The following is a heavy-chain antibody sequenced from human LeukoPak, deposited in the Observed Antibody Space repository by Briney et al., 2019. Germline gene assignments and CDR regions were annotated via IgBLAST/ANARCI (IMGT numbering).Heavy chain of an antibody. J-gene: IGHJ5*02. Sequence: SGGSLRLSCAASGFTFSSYAMSWVRQAPGKGLEWVSAISGSGCTTYYAASVKGRFTISRDNSKNTLYLQMDSLRAEDTAVYYCAKHPFGDYVYWFDPWGQGTLVTVSS. CDR3: AKHPFGDYVYWFDP. D-gene: IGHD4-17*01. CDR2: ISGSGCTT. CDR1: GFTFSSYA. V-gene: IGHV3-23*01.